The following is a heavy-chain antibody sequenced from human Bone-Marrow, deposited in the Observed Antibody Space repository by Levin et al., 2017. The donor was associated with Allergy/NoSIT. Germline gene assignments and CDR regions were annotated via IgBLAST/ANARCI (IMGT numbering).Heavy chain of an antibody. CDR3: AKGSWPTKGGNYERSGALGLDV. J-gene: IGHJ6*02. Sequence: GESLKISCAASGFTFSSYAMSWVRQAPGKGLEWVSAISGSGGSTYYADSVKGRFTISRDNSKNTLYLQMNSLRAEDTAVYYCAKGSWPTKGGNYERSGALGLDVWGQGTTVTVSS. V-gene: IGHV3-23*01. CDR1: GFTFSSYA. CDR2: ISGSGGST. D-gene: IGHD4-11*01.